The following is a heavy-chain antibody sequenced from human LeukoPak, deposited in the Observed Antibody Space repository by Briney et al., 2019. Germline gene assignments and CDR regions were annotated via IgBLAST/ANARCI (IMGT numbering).Heavy chain of an antibody. J-gene: IGHJ4*02. CDR3: ARAARVRDRLTSFDY. D-gene: IGHD3-3*01. CDR1: GGSISSSSYY. V-gene: IGHV4-39*07. CDR2: IYYSGST. Sequence: SETLSLTCTVSGGSISSSSYYWGWIRQPPGKGLEWIGSIYYSGSTYYNPSLKSRVTISVDTSKNQFSLKLSSVTAADTAVYYCARAARVRDRLTSFDYWGQGTLVTVSS.